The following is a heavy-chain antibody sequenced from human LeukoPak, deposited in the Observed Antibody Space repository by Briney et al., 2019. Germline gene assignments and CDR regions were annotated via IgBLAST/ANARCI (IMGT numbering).Heavy chain of an antibody. J-gene: IGHJ4*02. V-gene: IGHV4-34*01. Sequence: SETLSLTCAVYGGSFSGYYWSWIRQPPGKGLEWIGEINHSGSTNYNPSLKSRVTISVDTSKNQFSLKLSSVTAADTAVYYCARDKRVPVPATHGGFDYWGQGTLVTVSS. CDR2: INHSGST. CDR1: GGSFSGYY. CDR3: ARDKRVPVPATHGGFDY. D-gene: IGHD2-15*01.